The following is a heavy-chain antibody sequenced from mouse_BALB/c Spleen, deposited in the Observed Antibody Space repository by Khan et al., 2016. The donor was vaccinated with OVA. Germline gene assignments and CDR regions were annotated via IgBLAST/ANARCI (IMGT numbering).Heavy chain of an antibody. Sequence: VQLKQSGADLVKPGASVKLSCTASGFNIKDTYMHWVKQRPEQGLEWIGRIDPATGNTKYDPKFQGKATITADTSSNTAYLQLSSLTSEDTAVYYCAPDSSGPFAYWGQGTLVTVSA. CDR3: APDSSGPFAY. CDR1: GFNIKDTY. CDR2: IDPATGNT. J-gene: IGHJ3*01. D-gene: IGHD3-2*01. V-gene: IGHV14-3*02.